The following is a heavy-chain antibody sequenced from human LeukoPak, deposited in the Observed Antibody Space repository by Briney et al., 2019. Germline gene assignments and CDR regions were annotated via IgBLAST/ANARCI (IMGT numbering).Heavy chain of an antibody. D-gene: IGHD1-26*01. CDR1: GYSISSGYY. CDR3: ASIPYSGSLTGLDY. V-gene: IGHV4-38-2*02. CDR2: IYHSGST. J-gene: IGHJ4*02. Sequence: SETLSLTCTVSGYSISSGYYWGWIRQPPGKGLEWIGSIYHSGSTYYNPSLKSRVTISVDTSKNQFSLKLSSVTAADTAVYYCASIPYSGSLTGLDYWGQGTLVTVSS.